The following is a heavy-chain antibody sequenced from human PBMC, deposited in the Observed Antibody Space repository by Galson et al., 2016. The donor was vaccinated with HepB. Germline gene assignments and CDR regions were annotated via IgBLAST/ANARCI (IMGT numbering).Heavy chain of an antibody. D-gene: IGHD1-1*01. Sequence: SLRLSCAVSGFTFDTYGIHWVRQAPGKRLQWVAVVWNAGDIHSYADSVKGRFTISRDKSKNMVFLHMDSLRVDDTALYYCAGDRGQGSQLDSWCQGTLVGVSS. CDR1: GFTFDTYG. CDR2: VWNAGDIH. V-gene: IGHV3-33*01. J-gene: IGHJ1*01. CDR3: AGDRGQGSQLDS.